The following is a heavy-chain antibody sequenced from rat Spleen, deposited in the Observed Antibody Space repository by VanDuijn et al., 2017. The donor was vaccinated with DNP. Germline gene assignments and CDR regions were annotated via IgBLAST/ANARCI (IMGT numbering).Heavy chain of an antibody. CDR1: GFTFSNYY. CDR3: ARPERDGYDYYFDY. Sequence: EVQLVESGGGLVQPGRSLKLSCEASGFTFSNYYMAWVRQAPTKGLEWVAAISPSGGRTYYRDSVKGRFTISRDNAKNTLYLQMNSLRSEDTATYYCARPERDGYDYYFDYWGQGVMVTVSS. J-gene: IGHJ2*01. CDR2: ISPSGGRT. V-gene: IGHV5-25*01. D-gene: IGHD1-7*01.